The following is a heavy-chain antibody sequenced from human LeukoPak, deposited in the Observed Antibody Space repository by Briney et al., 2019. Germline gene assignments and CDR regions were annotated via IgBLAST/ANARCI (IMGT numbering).Heavy chain of an antibody. J-gene: IGHJ4*02. CDR1: GFTFSTYA. V-gene: IGHV3-64*02. CDR3: ARQAAGVVY. CDR2: VSRKGDST. D-gene: IGHD6-13*01. Sequence: PGGSLRLSCAASGFTFSTYAMHWLRQAPGKGLEYVSGVSRKGDSTYYADSVKGRFTISRDNSKNTLYLQMGGLRAEDMAVYYCARQAAGVVYWGQGTLVTVSS.